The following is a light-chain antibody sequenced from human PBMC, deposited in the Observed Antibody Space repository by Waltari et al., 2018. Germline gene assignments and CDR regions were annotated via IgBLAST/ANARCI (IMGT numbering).Light chain of an antibody. CDR1: SSDVGGYKF. Sequence: QSALTQPASVSGSPGQSITISCTGTSSDVGGYKFVSWYQQHPDKAPKLMIYGVSNRPSGVSNRFSGSKSANTASLTISGLQAEDEADYYCSSYTSSSTLVFGGGTKLTVL. J-gene: IGLJ2*01. CDR3: SSYTSSSTLV. CDR2: GVS. V-gene: IGLV2-14*01.